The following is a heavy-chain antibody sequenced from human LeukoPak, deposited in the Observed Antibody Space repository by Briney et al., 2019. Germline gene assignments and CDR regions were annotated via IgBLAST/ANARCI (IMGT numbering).Heavy chain of an antibody. CDR3: ARDDYSNFNFDW. V-gene: IGHV3-21*01. Sequence: PGGSLRLSCAASGFTFSSYSMNWVRQAPGKGLEWVSSISSSSSYIYYADSVKGRFTISRDNAKNTLYLQMNSLGAEDTAVYYCARDDYSNFNFDWWGQGTLVTVSS. CDR2: ISSSSSYI. J-gene: IGHJ4*02. CDR1: GFTFSSYS. D-gene: IGHD4-11*01.